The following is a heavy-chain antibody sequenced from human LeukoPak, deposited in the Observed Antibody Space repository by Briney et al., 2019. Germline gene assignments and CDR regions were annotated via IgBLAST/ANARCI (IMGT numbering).Heavy chain of an antibody. CDR1: AFTVSSYE. CDR3: ARDSRGCSGGSCYLDY. CDR2: ISSSGSTI. J-gene: IGHJ4*02. V-gene: IGHV3-48*03. D-gene: IGHD2-15*01. Sequence: GGSLRLSCVASAFTVSSYEMNWVRQAPGKGLEWASYISSSGSTIYYADSVKGRFTISRDNAKNSLYLQMKSLRAEDTAVYYCARDSRGCSGGSCYLDYWGQGALVTVSS.